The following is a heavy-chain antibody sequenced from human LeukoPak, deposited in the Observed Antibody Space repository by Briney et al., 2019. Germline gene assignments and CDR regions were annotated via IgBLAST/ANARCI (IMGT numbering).Heavy chain of an antibody. Sequence: GGSLRLSCAASGFTFRNYAMSWVRQIPGKGLEWVSGISAGGSRTYYSDSVKGRFTISRDNSKNTLYLQMSSLRAEDTAVYYCARDSDVPFDYWGQGTLVTVSS. D-gene: IGHD3-16*01. V-gene: IGHV3-23*01. J-gene: IGHJ4*02. CDR2: ISAGGSRT. CDR1: GFTFRNYA. CDR3: ARDSDVPFDY.